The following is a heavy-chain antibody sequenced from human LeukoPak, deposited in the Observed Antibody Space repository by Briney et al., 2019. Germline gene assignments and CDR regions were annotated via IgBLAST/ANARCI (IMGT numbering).Heavy chain of an antibody. CDR3: AMSGSFDY. J-gene: IGHJ4*02. D-gene: IGHD1-26*01. Sequence: SETLSLTCAVSGYSISSGYYWGWIRQPPGKGLEWIGSIYHSGSTYYNPSLKSRVTISVDTSRNQFSLELSSVTAADTAVYYCAMSGSFDYWGQGTLVTVSS. CDR1: GYSISSGYY. CDR2: IYHSGST. V-gene: IGHV4-38-2*01.